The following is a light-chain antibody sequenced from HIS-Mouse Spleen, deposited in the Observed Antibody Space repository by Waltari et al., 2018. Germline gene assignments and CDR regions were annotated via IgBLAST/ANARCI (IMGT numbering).Light chain of an antibody. Sequence: HRVLTQSPSASASLGASVKLTCTLSSGHSSYAIAWHQQQPEQGPRYLMKLNSDGSHSKGDGIPDRFSGSSSGAERYLTISSLQSEDEADYYCQTWGTGIQVFGGGTKLTVL. V-gene: IGLV4-69*01. J-gene: IGLJ3*02. CDR1: SGHSSYA. CDR2: LNSDGSH. CDR3: QTWGTGIQV.